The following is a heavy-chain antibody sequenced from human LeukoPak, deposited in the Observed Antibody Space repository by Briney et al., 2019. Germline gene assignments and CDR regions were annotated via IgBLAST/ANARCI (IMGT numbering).Heavy chain of an antibody. J-gene: IGHJ4*02. Sequence: SETLSLTCTVSGVSISSSNSYWGWSRQPPGKGLEWIGSIYYSGSTYYNPSLKSRVTISVDTSKNQFSLKLSSVTAADTAVYYCARRYYDSDYWGQGTLVTVSS. CDR2: IYYSGST. CDR3: ARRYYDSDY. CDR1: GVSISSSNSY. D-gene: IGHD3-22*01. V-gene: IGHV4-39*01.